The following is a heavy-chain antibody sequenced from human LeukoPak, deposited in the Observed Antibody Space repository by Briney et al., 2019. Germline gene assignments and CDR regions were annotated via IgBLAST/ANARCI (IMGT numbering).Heavy chain of an antibody. J-gene: IGHJ4*02. CDR1: GFTFDDYA. D-gene: IGHD5-18*01. CDR2: ISWNSDRI. Sequence: GGSLRLSCAASGFTFDDYAMHWVRQGPGKGLEWVSRISWNSDRIAYADSVKGRFTISRDNAKNSLYLQMNSLRAEDMALYYCAKGGYSYGYPGFDYWGQGTLVTVSS. V-gene: IGHV3-9*03. CDR3: AKGGYSYGYPGFDY.